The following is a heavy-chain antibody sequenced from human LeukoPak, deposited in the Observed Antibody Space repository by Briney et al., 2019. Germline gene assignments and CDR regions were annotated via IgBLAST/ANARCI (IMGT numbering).Heavy chain of an antibody. CDR1: GFTFSSYW. CDR3: ARLRVVLTHWFDP. V-gene: IGHV3-74*01. J-gene: IGHJ5*02. CDR2: INTDGSST. Sequence: GGSLRLSCAASGFTFSSYWMHWVRQDSGKGLVWVSRINTDGSSTSYADSVKGRFTISRDNAKNTLYLQMNSRRAEDTAVYYCARLRVVLTHWFDPWGQGTLVTVSS.